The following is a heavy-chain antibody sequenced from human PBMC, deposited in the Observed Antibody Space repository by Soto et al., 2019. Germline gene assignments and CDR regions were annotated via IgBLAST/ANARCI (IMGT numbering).Heavy chain of an antibody. CDR1: GGSMRNYY. J-gene: IGHJ4*02. CDR2: AYHSGST. Sequence: PSETLSLTCSVSGGSMRNYYWNWIRQPPGRGLEWIGYAYHSGSTNYNPSLKSRVSMSVDVSRNHFSLTLHSVTAADTAVYFCTSSYSTSSSPDYWGQGTLVTVSS. D-gene: IGHD6-6*01. V-gene: IGHV4-59*01. CDR3: TSSYSTSSSPDY.